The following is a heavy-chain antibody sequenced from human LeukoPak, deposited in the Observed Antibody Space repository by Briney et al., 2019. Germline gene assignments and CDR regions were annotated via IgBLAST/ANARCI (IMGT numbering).Heavy chain of an antibody. CDR3: AKTSPPYFDWAPVDS. J-gene: IGHJ4*02. V-gene: IGHV3-21*01. Sequence: PGGSLRLSCAASGFTFSSYNMNWVRQAPGKGLEWVSSISTTSDYIYYADSLKGRFTISRDNAKNSLYLQMNSLRAEDTAVYYCAKTSPPYFDWAPVDSWGQGTLVTVSS. CDR1: GFTFSSYN. D-gene: IGHD3-9*01. CDR2: ISTTSDYI.